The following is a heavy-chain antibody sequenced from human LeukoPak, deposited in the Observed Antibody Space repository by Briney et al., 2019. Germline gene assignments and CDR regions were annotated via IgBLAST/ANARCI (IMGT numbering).Heavy chain of an antibody. Sequence: SVKVSCKASLYTFISYGLSLVRQAPGQGLEGMGWISAYNGNTNYAQRLQGRVTMTTDTSTSTAYMELRSLRSDDTAVYYCARGAAAGDAFDIWGQGTMVTVSS. D-gene: IGHD6-13*01. CDR1: LYTFISYG. V-gene: IGHV1-18*01. CDR2: ISAYNGNT. CDR3: ARGAAAGDAFDI. J-gene: IGHJ3*02.